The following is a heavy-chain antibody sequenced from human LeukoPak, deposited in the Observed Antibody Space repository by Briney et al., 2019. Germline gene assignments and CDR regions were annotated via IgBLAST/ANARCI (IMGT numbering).Heavy chain of an antibody. V-gene: IGHV3-66*02. CDR1: GFTVSSNY. CDR3: ATRDIVVVPAATHGAFDI. Sequence: GGSLRLSCAASGFTVSSNYMSWVRQAPGKGLEWVSVIYSGGSTYYADSVKGRFTISRDNSKNTLYLQMNSLRAEDTAVYYCATRDIVVVPAATHGAFDIWGQGTMVTVSS. J-gene: IGHJ3*02. D-gene: IGHD2-2*01. CDR2: IYSGGST.